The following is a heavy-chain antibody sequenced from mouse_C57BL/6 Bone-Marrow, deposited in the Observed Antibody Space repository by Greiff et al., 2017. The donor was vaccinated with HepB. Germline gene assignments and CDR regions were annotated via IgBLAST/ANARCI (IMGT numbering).Heavy chain of an antibody. CDR1: GYTFTDYN. Sequence: EVQLQQSGPELVKPGASVKMSCKASGYTFTDYNMHWVKQSHGKSLEWIGYINPNNGGTSYNQKFKGKATLTVNKSSSTAYMELRSLTSEDSAVYYCAIYDGYWGYFDVWGTGTTVTVSS. D-gene: IGHD2-3*01. CDR3: AIYDGYWGYFDV. CDR2: INPNNGGT. V-gene: IGHV1-22*01. J-gene: IGHJ1*03.